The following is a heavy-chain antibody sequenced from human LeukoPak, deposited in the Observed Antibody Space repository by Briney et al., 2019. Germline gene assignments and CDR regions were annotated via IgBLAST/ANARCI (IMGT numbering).Heavy chain of an antibody. D-gene: IGHD3-9*01. J-gene: IGHJ4*02. V-gene: IGHV3-23*01. CDR2: ISGSGGST. CDR1: GFTFSSYG. Sequence: GGSLRLSCAASGFTFSSYGMSWVRQAPGKGLEWVSAISGSGGSTYYADSVKGRFTISRDNSKNTLYLQMNSLRAEDTAVYYCAKDSYYDILTGYCFDYWGQGTLVTVSS. CDR3: AKDSYYDILTGYCFDY.